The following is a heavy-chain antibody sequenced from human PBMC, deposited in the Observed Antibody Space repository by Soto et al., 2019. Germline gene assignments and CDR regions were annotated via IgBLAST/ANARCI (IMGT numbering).Heavy chain of an antibody. CDR1: GASIGTNNW. CDR2: VYHSGTT. Sequence: KPSETLSLTCAVSGASIGTNNWWSWVRQPPGKGLEWIGEVYHSGTTNCNPSLKSRVTISIDKSKNQFSLTLTSMTAADTALYYCAVPGRGDFDYWSQGNLVTVSS. J-gene: IGHJ4*02. D-gene: IGHD5-12*01. CDR3: AVPGRGDFDY. V-gene: IGHV4-4*02.